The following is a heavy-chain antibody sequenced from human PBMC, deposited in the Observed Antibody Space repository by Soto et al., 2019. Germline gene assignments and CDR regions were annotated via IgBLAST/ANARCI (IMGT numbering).Heavy chain of an antibody. CDR3: ARRGGSGSSYKKWFDP. Sequence: SETLSLTCTVSGGSISSSSYYWGWIRQDPGKGLEWIGSIYYSGSTYYNPSLKSRVTRSVDTSKNQFSMKLSSVTAADTAVYYCARRGGSGSSYKKWFDPWGQGTLVTVSS. J-gene: IGHJ5*02. CDR2: IYYSGST. D-gene: IGHD3-10*01. CDR1: GGSISSSSYY. V-gene: IGHV4-39*01.